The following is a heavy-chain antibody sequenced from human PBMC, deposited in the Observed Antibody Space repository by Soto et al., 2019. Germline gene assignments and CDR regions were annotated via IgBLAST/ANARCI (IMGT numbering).Heavy chain of an antibody. CDR1: GFTFSNYW. V-gene: IGHV3-7*01. CDR2: IKQDGSDK. CDR3: ASEGSGSGPGFFP. Sequence: PGGSLRLSCAASGFTFSNYWMSWVRQAPGKGLEWVANIKQDGSDKYYSGSVKGRFTISRDNAKNSLYLQMNSLRAEDTAVYYCASEGSGSGPGFFPWGQGTLVTVSS. D-gene: IGHD3-10*01. J-gene: IGHJ5*01.